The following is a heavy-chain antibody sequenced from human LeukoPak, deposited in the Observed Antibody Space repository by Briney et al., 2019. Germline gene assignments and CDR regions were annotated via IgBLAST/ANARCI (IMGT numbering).Heavy chain of an antibody. CDR3: TTAAGSGSYRVFYY. CDR2: IKSKTDGGTT. V-gene: IGHV3-15*01. J-gene: IGHJ4*02. Sequence: GGSLRLSCAASGFTFSNAWMSWVRQAPGKGLEWVGRIKSKTDGGTTDYAAPVKGRFTISRDDSKNTLYLQMNSLKTEDTAVYYCTTAAGSGSYRVFYYWGQGTLVTASS. D-gene: IGHD3-10*01. CDR1: GFTFSNAW.